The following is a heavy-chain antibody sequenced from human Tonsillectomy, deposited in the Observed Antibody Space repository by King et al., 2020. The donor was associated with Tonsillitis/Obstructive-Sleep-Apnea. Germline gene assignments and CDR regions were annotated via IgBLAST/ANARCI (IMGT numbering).Heavy chain of an antibody. Sequence: LQLQESGPGLVKPSETLSLTCTVSGGSISSYYWSWIRQPPGKGLAWIGYIYYSGSTNYNPSLKSRVTISVDTSKNQFSLKLSSVTAADTAVYYCARGDIVVVPAAIDYGDYVDDYWYFDLWGRGTLVTVSS. CDR1: GGSISSYY. V-gene: IGHV4-59*01. CDR3: ARGDIVVVPAAIDYGDYVDDYWYFDL. D-gene: IGHD2-2*01. J-gene: IGHJ2*01. CDR2: IYYSGST.